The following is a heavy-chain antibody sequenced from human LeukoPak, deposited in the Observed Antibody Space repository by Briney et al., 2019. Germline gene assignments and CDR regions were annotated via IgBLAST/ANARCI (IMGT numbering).Heavy chain of an antibody. CDR3: AKYGAARPRSGFDY. V-gene: IGHV3-23*01. Sequence: PGGSLRLPCAASGFTFSSYAMSWVRQAPGKGLEWVSAISGSGGSTYYADSVKGRFTISRDNSKNTLYLQMNSLRAEDTAVYYCAKYGAARPRSGFDYWGQGTLVAVSS. D-gene: IGHD6-6*01. CDR2: ISGSGGST. CDR1: GFTFSSYA. J-gene: IGHJ4*02.